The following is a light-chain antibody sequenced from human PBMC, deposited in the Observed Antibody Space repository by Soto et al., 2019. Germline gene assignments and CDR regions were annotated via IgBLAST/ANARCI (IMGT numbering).Light chain of an antibody. Sequence: QSALTQPASVSGSPGQSITISCTGTSSDVGDYKYVSWYQQHPDKAPQLMIYVVSNRPSGVSNRFSGSKSGNTASLTISGLQAEDEADYYCASYTSSDTPYVFGTGTKVTVL. CDR1: SSDVGDYKY. V-gene: IGLV2-14*01. J-gene: IGLJ1*01. CDR3: ASYTSSDTPYV. CDR2: VVS.